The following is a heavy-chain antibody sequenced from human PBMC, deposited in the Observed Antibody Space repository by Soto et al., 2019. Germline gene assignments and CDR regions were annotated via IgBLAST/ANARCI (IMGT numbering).Heavy chain of an antibody. CDR1: GFTFSSDA. V-gene: IGHV3-23*01. CDR3: AKSHFDY. J-gene: IGHJ4*02. Sequence: EVQLLESGGGLVQPGGSLRLSCAASGFTFSSDAMSWVRQAPGKGLEWVSTISGSGAGTYYADSVKGRFTISRDNSKNTLYRQMNSLRAEDTAIYYCAKSHFDYWGRGTLVTVSS. CDR2: ISGSGAGT.